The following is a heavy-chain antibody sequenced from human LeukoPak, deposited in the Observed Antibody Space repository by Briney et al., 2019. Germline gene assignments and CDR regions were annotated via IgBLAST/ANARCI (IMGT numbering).Heavy chain of an antibody. CDR3: ARESYYDSSGYYSPNN. CDR2: ISSSSYI. D-gene: IGHD3-22*01. J-gene: IGHJ4*02. Sequence: GGSLRLSCAASGFTFSSYSMNWVRQAPGKGLEWVSSISSSSYIYYADSVKGRFTISRDNAKNSLYLQMNSLRAEDTAVYYRARESYYDSSGYYSPNNWGQGTLVTVSS. CDR1: GFTFSSYS. V-gene: IGHV3-21*01.